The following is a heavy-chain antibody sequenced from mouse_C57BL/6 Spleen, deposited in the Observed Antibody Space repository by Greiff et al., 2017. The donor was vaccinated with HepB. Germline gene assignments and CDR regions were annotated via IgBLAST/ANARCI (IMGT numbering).Heavy chain of an antibody. CDR1: GYAFSSSW. CDR3: AGGYFVRYAMDD. CDR2: IYPGDGDT. J-gene: IGHJ4*01. D-gene: IGHD1-1*01. V-gene: IGHV1-82*01. Sequence: QVQLQQSGPELVKPGASVKISCKASGYAFSSSWMNWVKQRPGKGLEWIGRIYPGDGDTNYNGKFKGKATLTADKSSSTAYMQLSSLTSEDSAVYFCAGGYFVRYAMDDWGQGTSVTVSS.